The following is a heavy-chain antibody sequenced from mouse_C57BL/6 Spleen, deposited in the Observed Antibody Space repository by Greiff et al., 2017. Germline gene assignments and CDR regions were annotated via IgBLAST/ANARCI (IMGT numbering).Heavy chain of an antibody. D-gene: IGHD2-1*01. CDR3: AREAYGNQYYFDY. J-gene: IGHJ2*01. V-gene: IGHV1-18*01. CDR2: INPNNGGT. Sequence: VQLQQSGPELVKPGASVKIPCKASGYTFTDYNMDWVKQSHGKSLEWIGDINPNNGGTIYNQKFKGKATLTVDKSSSTAYMELRSLTSEDTAVYYCAREAYGNQYYFDYWGQGTTLTVSS. CDR1: GYTFTDYN.